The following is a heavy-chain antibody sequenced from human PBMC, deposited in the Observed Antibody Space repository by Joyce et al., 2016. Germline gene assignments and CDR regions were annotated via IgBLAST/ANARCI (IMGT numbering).Heavy chain of an antibody. Sequence: QVQLVQSGAEVKKPGASVKVSCKASRYTFTDYYMHWLRPAPGQGLEWMGWIYPISGGTNYAQMFQGRVTMTRDTSISTAYMELSRLKSDDTAVYYCARGGYYGPYYFDYWGQGTLVTVSS. CDR3: ARGGYYGPYYFDY. CDR2: IYPISGGT. J-gene: IGHJ4*02. D-gene: IGHD3-3*01. V-gene: IGHV1-2*02. CDR1: RYTFTDYY.